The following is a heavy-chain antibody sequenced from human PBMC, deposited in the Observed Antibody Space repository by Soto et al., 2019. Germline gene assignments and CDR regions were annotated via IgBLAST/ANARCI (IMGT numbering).Heavy chain of an antibody. J-gene: IGHJ3*02. V-gene: IGHV4-59*08. Sequence: PSETLSLTCTVSGGSISSYYWSWIRQPPGKGLEWIGYIYYSGSTNYNPSLKSRVTISVDTSKNQFSLKLSSVTAADTAVYYCARRYGVAFDIWGQGTTVTVSS. CDR1: GGSISSYY. CDR3: ARRYGVAFDI. CDR2: IYYSGST. D-gene: IGHD3-10*01.